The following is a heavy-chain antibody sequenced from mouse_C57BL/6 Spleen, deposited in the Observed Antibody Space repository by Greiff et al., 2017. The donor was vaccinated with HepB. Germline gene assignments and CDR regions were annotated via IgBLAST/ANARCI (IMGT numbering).Heavy chain of an antibody. CDR2: IYPSDSET. Sequence: VQLQQPGAELVRPGSSVKLSCKASGYTFTSYWMDWVKQRPGQGLEWIGNIYPSDSETHYNQKFKDKATLTVDKSSSTAYMHLSSLTSEDSAVYYCSRSSRVIYDGNYNWYFDVWGTGTTVTVSS. CDR1: GYTFTSYW. CDR3: SRSSRVIYDGNYNWYFDV. D-gene: IGHD2-1*01. J-gene: IGHJ1*03. V-gene: IGHV1-61*01.